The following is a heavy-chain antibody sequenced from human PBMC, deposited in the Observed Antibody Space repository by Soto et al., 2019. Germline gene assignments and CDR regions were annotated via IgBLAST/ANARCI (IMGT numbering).Heavy chain of an antibody. D-gene: IGHD3-3*02. J-gene: IGHJ4*02. Sequence: PGGSLRLSCAASGFTFTTCAMSWVRQAPGKGLEWVSTISSSGGSTYYADSVQGRFTISRDNSKNIVFLQMNSLRAEDTTVYYCAKGICITSADPFDYWGQGTLVTVS. CDR1: GFTFTTCA. V-gene: IGHV3-23*01. CDR2: ISSSGGST. CDR3: AKGICITSADPFDY.